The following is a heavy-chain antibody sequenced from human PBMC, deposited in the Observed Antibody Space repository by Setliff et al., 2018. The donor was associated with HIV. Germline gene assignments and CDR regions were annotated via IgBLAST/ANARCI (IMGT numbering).Heavy chain of an antibody. D-gene: IGHD5-18*01. J-gene: IGHJ4*02. V-gene: IGHV4-31*03. CDR1: GGSVNSATYY. CDR2: IDYSGSA. Sequence: TLSLTCTVSGGSVNSATYYWSWIRQHPGKGLEWIGYIDYSGSAFYNPSLKSRITISVDTSKNQFSLRMKSVTAADTAMYYCAREGKTAMVTKYFDYLGQGTMVTVSS. CDR3: AREGKTAMVTKYFDY.